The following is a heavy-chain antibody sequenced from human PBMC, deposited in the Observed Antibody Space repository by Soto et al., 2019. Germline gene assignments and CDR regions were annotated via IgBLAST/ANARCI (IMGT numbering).Heavy chain of an antibody. CDR2: IIPIFGTA. V-gene: IGHV1-69*13. J-gene: IGHJ6*02. CDR1: GGTFCSYA. Sequence: SVKVSCKASGGTFCSYAISWVRQAPGQGLEWMGGIIPIFGTANYAQKFQGRVTITADESTSTAYMELSSLRSEDTAVYYCARGLTIFGVVTTNYYYGMDVWGQGTTVTVSS. D-gene: IGHD3-3*01. CDR3: ARGLTIFGVVTTNYYYGMDV.